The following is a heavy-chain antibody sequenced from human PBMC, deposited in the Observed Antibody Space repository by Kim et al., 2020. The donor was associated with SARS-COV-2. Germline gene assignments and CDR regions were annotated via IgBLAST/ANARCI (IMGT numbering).Heavy chain of an antibody. V-gene: IGHV4-59*01. J-gene: IGHJ4*02. Sequence: NTSPPLQSRVTIPVDTSKNQFSLRRSSVTAADTAVYYCASLHDYGDYVVDYWGQGTLVTVSS. CDR3: ASLHDYGDYVVDY. D-gene: IGHD4-17*01.